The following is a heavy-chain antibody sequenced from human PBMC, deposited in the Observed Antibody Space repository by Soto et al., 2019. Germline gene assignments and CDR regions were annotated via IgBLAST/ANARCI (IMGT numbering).Heavy chain of an antibody. CDR2: IWFDGSIE. D-gene: IGHD1-26*01. V-gene: IGHV3-33*01. Sequence: QVHLVESGGGAVQPGRSLRLPCAASGFIFRGYGMHWVRQAPGKGLEWAAVIWFDGSIEYYADSVKGRFTISRDNSKNILQLQMSSLRADDTAVYYCARAMAATTPFDCWGQGTVVTVSS. J-gene: IGHJ4*02. CDR1: GFIFRGYG. CDR3: ARAMAATTPFDC.